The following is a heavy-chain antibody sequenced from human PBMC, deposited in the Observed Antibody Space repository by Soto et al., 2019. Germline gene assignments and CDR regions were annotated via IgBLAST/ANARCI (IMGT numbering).Heavy chain of an antibody. Sequence: GASVKVSCKASGYTFTSYGISWVRQAPGQGLEWMGWISAYNGNTNYAQKLQGRVTMTTDTSTSTAYMELRSLRSDDTAVYYCARDRVPQPSPYNWFDPWGQGTLVTVSS. D-gene: IGHD2-2*01. V-gene: IGHV1-18*01. CDR1: GYTFTSYG. CDR2: ISAYNGNT. CDR3: ARDRVPQPSPYNWFDP. J-gene: IGHJ5*02.